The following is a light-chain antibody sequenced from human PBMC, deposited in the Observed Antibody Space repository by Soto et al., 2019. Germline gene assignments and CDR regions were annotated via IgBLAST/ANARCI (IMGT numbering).Light chain of an antibody. CDR2: GAS. CDR3: QQYNKWPLT. J-gene: IGKJ4*01. Sequence: EIVMTQSPGTLSVSPGERATLSCRANQSVSGNFAWYQQKPGQAPRLLIYGASTRATGIPARFSGSGSGTEFTLTISSLQSEDFAVYYCQQYNKWPLTFGGGTKVEIK. V-gene: IGKV3-15*01. CDR1: QSVSGN.